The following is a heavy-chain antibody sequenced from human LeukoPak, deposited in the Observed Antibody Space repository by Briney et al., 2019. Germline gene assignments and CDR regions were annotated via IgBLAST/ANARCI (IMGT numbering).Heavy chain of an antibody. Sequence: GGSLRLSCAASGFTFSSHNINWVRQAPGKGLEWVSSISATSTYIYYADSVKGRFTISRDNAKNSVYLQMNSLRAEDTAVYYCANNDYLGYWGQGTLVTVSS. D-gene: IGHD5-24*01. CDR3: ANNDYLGY. CDR1: GFTFSSHN. J-gene: IGHJ4*02. V-gene: IGHV3-21*01. CDR2: ISATSTYI.